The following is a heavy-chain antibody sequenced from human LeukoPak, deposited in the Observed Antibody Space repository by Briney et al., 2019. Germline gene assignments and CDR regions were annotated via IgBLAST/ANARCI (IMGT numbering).Heavy chain of an antibody. V-gene: IGHV4-59*01. Sequence: PSETLSLTCTVSGGSISSYYWSWIRQPPGKGLEWIGYIYYSGSTNYNPSLKSRVTISVDTSKSQFSLKLSSVTAADTAVYYCARGNTYYDFWSAYSSVYFDYWGQGTLVTVSS. D-gene: IGHD3-3*01. J-gene: IGHJ4*02. CDR1: GGSISSYY. CDR3: ARGNTYYDFWSAYSSVYFDY. CDR2: IYYSGST.